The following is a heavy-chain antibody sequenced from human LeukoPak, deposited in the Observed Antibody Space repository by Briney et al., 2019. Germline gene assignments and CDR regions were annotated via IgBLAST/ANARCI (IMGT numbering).Heavy chain of an antibody. CDR2: INHSGST. V-gene: IGHV4-38-2*02. CDR3: ARDIAVAGTGSY. J-gene: IGHJ4*02. Sequence: SETLSLTCTVSGFSISSGYYWGWIRQPPGKGLEWIGSINHSGSTYYNPSLKSRVSISVDTSKNQFSLRLRSVTAADTAVYYCARDIAVAGTGSYWGQGTLVTVSS. D-gene: IGHD6-19*01. CDR1: GFSISSGYY.